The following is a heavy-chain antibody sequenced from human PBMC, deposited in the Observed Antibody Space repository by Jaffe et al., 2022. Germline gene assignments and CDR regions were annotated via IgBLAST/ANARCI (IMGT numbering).Heavy chain of an antibody. J-gene: IGHJ5*02. CDR2: ISSSGSTI. D-gene: IGHD6-13*01. CDR3: ARDTYSSSWYGGWFDP. CDR1: GFTFSSYE. Sequence: EVQLVESGGGLVQPGGSLRLSCAASGFTFSSYEMNWVRQAPGKGLEWVSYISSSGSTIYYADSVKGRFTISRDNAKNSLYLQMNSLRAEDTAVYYCARDTYSSSWYGGWFDPWGQGTLVTVSS. V-gene: IGHV3-48*03.